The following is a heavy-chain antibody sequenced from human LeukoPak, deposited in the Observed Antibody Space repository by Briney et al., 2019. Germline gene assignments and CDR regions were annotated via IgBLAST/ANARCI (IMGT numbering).Heavy chain of an antibody. Sequence: SETLSLTCAVYGGSFSGYYWSWIRQPPGKGLEWIGEINHSGSTNYNPSLKSRVTISVDTSKNQFSLKLSSVTAADTAVYYCARGPTGYCSSTSCYTRSWFDPWGQGTLVTVSS. D-gene: IGHD2-2*02. CDR3: ARGPTGYCSSTSCYTRSWFDP. J-gene: IGHJ5*02. CDR2: INHSGST. V-gene: IGHV4-34*01. CDR1: GGSFSGYY.